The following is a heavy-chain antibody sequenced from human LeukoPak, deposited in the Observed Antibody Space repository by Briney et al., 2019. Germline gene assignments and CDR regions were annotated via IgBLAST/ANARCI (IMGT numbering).Heavy chain of an antibody. J-gene: IGHJ6*03. CDR3: ARGHLSSGVVPAAQPYYYYYYMDV. V-gene: IGHV4-34*01. CDR1: GGSLSGYY. Sequence: SETLSLTCAVYGGSLSGYYWSWIRQPPGKGLEWIGEINHSGSTNYNPSLTSRVTISVDTSKNQFSLKLSSVTAADTAVYYCARGHLSSGVVPAAQPYYYYYYMDVWGKGTTVTVSS. CDR2: INHSGST. D-gene: IGHD2-2*01.